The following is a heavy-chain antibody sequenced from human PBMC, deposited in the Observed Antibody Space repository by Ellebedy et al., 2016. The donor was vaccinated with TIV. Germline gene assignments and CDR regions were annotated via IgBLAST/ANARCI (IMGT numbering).Heavy chain of an antibody. CDR2: IYYSGST. CDR3: ARQGYRGYSYGATYTPFDY. V-gene: IGHV4-39*01. D-gene: IGHD5-18*01. CDR1: GGSISSSSYY. Sequence: MPSETLSLTCTVSGGSISSSSYYWGWIRQPPGKGLEWIGSIYYSGSTYYNPSLKRRVTISVDTSKNQFSLKLSSVTAADTAVYYCARQGYRGYSYGATYTPFDYWGQGTLVTVSS. J-gene: IGHJ4*02.